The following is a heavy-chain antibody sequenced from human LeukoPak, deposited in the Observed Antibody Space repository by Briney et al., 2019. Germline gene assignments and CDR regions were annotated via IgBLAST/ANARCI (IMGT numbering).Heavy chain of an antibody. D-gene: IGHD2-2*01. CDR1: GFTVSSNY. CDR2: IYSGGSK. V-gene: IGHV3-53*05. CDR3: ARDLSYCSSTSCYSRPDY. Sequence: AGGSLRLSCAASGFTVSSNYMSWVRQAPGKGLEWVSVIYSGGSKYYADSAKGRFTISRDNSKNTLYLQMNSLRAEDTAVYYCARDLSYCSSTSCYSRPDYWGQGTLVTVSS. J-gene: IGHJ4*02.